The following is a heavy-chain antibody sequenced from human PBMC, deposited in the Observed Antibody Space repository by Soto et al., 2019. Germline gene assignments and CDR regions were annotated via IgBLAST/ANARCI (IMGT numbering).Heavy chain of an antibody. D-gene: IGHD2-15*01. CDR2: IWYDGSNK. CDR1: GFTFSSYG. CDR3: ARDSGCSGGSCYVGYFDY. V-gene: IGHV3-33*01. J-gene: IGHJ4*02. Sequence: QVQLVESGGGVVQPGRSLRLSCAASGFTFSSYGMHWVRQAPGKGLEWVAVIWYDGSNKYYADSVKGRFTISRDNSKNTLYLQRNSLRAEDTAVYYCARDSGCSGGSCYVGYFDYWGQGTLVTVSS.